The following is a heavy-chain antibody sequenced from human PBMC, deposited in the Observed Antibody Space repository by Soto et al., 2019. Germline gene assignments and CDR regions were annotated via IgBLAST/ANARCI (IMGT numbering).Heavy chain of an antibody. V-gene: IGHV1-18*01. Sequence: GTSVKVSCKASGYTFTSYAMQWVRQAPGQRLEWTGWISAYNGNTKYAQKLQGRVTMTTDTSTSTAYMELRSLRSDDTAVYYCARILTGSDYWGQGTLVTVSS. J-gene: IGHJ4*02. CDR3: ARILTGSDY. D-gene: IGHD3-9*01. CDR1: GYTFTSYA. CDR2: ISAYNGNT.